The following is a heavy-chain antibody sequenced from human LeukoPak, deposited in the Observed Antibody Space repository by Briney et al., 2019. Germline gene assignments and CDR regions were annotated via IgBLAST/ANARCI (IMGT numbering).Heavy chain of an antibody. CDR1: GFTFDDYA. CDR2: ISWNSGSI. D-gene: IGHD6-13*01. Sequence: GGSLRLSCAASGFTFDDYAIHWVRQAPGKGLEWVSGISWNSGSIGYADSVKGRFTISRDNAKNSLYLQMNSLRAEDTALYYCAKGTSVGSSWYYFDYWGQGTLVTVSS. J-gene: IGHJ4*02. CDR3: AKGTSVGSSWYYFDY. V-gene: IGHV3-9*01.